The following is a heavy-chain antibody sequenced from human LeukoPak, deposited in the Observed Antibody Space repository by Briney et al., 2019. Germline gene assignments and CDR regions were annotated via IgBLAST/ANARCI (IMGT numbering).Heavy chain of an antibody. J-gene: IGHJ4*02. CDR2: IYYSGST. V-gene: IGHV4-39*07. CDR1: CGSISSSSYY. D-gene: IGHD3-9*01. Sequence: SSETLSLTCTVSCGSISSSSYYWGWIRQPPGKGLEWIGSIYYSGSTYYNPSLKSRVTISVDTSKNQFSLKLSSVTAADTAVYYCARDESYYDILTGYYSGDYWGQGTLVTVSS. CDR3: ARDESYYDILTGYYSGDY.